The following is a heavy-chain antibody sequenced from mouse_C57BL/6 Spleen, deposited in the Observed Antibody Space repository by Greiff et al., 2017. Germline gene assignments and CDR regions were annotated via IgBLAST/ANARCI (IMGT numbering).Heavy chain of an antibody. CDR3: AWDGSRDYYAMDY. Sequence: QVQLQQPGAELVKPGASVKVSCKASGYTFTSYWMHWVKQRPGQGLEWIGRIHPSDSDTKDNQKFKGKATLTVDKSSSTAYMQLSSLTSEDSAVYYCAWDGSRDYYAMDYWGQGTSVTVSS. J-gene: IGHJ4*01. CDR2: IHPSDSDT. CDR1: GYTFTSYW. V-gene: IGHV1-74*01. D-gene: IGHD1-1*01.